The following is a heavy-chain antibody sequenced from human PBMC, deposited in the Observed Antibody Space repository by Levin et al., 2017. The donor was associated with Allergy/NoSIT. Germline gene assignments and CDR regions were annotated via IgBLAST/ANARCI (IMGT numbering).Heavy chain of an antibody. CDR2: ISYHGHKQ. D-gene: IGHD6-13*01. CDR1: EFTFSNYA. J-gene: IGHJ4*02. V-gene: IGHV3-30*04. CDR3: AREWIAAAATSGALGD. Sequence: QTGGSLRLSCAASEFTFSNYAMHWVRQAPGKGLEWVALISYHGHKQYYADSVKGRFTISRDNSKNTLYLQMNSLRADDTAVYYCAREWIAAAATSGALGDWGQGTLVTVSS.